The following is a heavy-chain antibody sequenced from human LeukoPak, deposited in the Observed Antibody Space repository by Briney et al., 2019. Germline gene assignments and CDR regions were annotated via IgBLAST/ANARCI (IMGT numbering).Heavy chain of an antibody. D-gene: IGHD2-2*01. CDR2: IYYSGST. J-gene: IGHJ4*02. CDR3: ARGHCSSTSCYVGSFDY. V-gene: IGHV4-30-4*01. CDR1: GGSISSGDYY. Sequence: SQTLSLTCTVSGGSISSGDYYWSWIRQPPGKGLEWIGYIYYSGSTYYNPSLKSRVTISVDTSKNQFSLKLSSVTAADTAVYYCARGHCSSTSCYVGSFDYWGQGTLVTVSS.